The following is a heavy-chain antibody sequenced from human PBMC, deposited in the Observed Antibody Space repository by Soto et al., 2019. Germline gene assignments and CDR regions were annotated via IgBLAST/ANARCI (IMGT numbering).Heavy chain of an antibody. CDR1: GFTFSSYA. J-gene: IGHJ4*02. D-gene: IGHD2-21*02. Sequence: EVQLLESGGGLVQPGGSLRLSCAASGFTFSSYAMSWVRQAPGKGLEWVSAISGSGGSTYYADSVKGRFTISRDNSKNTLYLQMNSLRAEDPAVYYCAKWEEPIVVVTAITAYLDYWGQGTLATVSS. V-gene: IGHV3-23*01. CDR2: ISGSGGST. CDR3: AKWEEPIVVVTAITAYLDY.